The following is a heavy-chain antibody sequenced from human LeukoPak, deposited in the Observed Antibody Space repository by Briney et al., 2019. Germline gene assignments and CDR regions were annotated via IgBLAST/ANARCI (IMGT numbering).Heavy chain of an antibody. D-gene: IGHD1-14*01. V-gene: IGHV1-69*13. J-gene: IGHJ5*02. CDR2: IIPIFGTA. Sequence: SVKVSCKASGGTFSSYAISWVRQAPGQGLEWMGGIIPIFGTANYAQKFQGRVTITADESTSTAYMELSSLRSEDTAVYYCARVQSGFSEAPGHFDPWGQGTLVTVSS. CDR3: ARVQSGFSEAPGHFDP. CDR1: GGTFSSYA.